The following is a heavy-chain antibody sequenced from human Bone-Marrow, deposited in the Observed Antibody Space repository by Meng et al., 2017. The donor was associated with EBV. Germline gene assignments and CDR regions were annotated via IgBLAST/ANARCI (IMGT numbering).Heavy chain of an antibody. CDR2: IGSRGNPI. V-gene: IGHV3-11*04. CDR3: AKDPRRIYGGPPDY. Sequence: VDLVGAGGGLVKPGGSLTLSCAASGFTFSDYYMTWIRQAPGKGLEWVSHIGSRGNPIYYADSVKGRFSISRDNAKNSLYLQMNSLRAEDTAVYYCAKDPRRIYGGPPDYWGQGTLVTVSS. CDR1: GFTFSDYY. D-gene: IGHD4-23*01. J-gene: IGHJ4*02.